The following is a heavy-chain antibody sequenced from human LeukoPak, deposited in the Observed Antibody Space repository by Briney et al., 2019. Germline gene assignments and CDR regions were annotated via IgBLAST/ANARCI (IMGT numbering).Heavy chain of an antibody. J-gene: IGHJ4*02. CDR3: ARHFRSGSYWEYYFDY. Sequence: GGSLRLSCAASGFTFSSYSMNWVRQAPGKGLEWVSSISSSSSYIYYADSVKGRFTISRDNAKNSLYLQMNSLRAEDTAVYYCARHFRSGSYWEYYFDYWGQGTLVTVSS. CDR2: ISSSSSYI. CDR1: GFTFSSYS. V-gene: IGHV3-21*01. D-gene: IGHD3-10*01.